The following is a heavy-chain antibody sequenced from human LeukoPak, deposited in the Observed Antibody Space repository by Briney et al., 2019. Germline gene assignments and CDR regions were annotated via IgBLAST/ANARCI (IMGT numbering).Heavy chain of an antibody. CDR1: GGSISSGGYS. CDR2: IYHSGST. Sequence: SETLSLTCAVSGGSISSGGYSWSWIRQPPGKGLEWIGYIYHSGSTYYNPSLKSRVTISVDTSKNQFSLKLSSVTAADTAVYYCARGMIWYSFDYWGQGTLVTVSS. V-gene: IGHV4-30-2*01. J-gene: IGHJ4*02. CDR3: ARGMIWYSFDY. D-gene: IGHD6-13*01.